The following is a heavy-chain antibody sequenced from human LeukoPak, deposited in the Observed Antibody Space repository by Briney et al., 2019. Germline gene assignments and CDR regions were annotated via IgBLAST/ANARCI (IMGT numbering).Heavy chain of an antibody. J-gene: IGHJ6*03. Sequence: GGSLRLSCAASGFTFSSYSMNWVRQAPGKGLEWVSSISSSSSYIYYADSVKGRFTISRDNAKNSLYLQMNSLRAEDTAVYYCAVDPYSSSWFYPRYYMDVWGKGTTVTVSS. CDR3: AVDPYSSSWFYPRYYMDV. V-gene: IGHV3-21*01. CDR1: GFTFSSYS. D-gene: IGHD6-13*01. CDR2: ISSSSSYI.